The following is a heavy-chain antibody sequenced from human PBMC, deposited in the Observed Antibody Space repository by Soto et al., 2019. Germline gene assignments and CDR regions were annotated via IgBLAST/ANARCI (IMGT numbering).Heavy chain of an antibody. CDR1: GAPITWGDYS. CDR2: IFHGGST. Sequence: PSETLSLTCAISGAPITWGDYSWNWIRQPPGKGLEWIGYIFHGGSTYYNPSLRSRVSMSIDTSKDQFSLKLKSVTAADTALYFCARQRTSVVTQAYFDVWGPGSLVTVSS. J-gene: IGHJ4*02. V-gene: IGHV4-30-2*03. D-gene: IGHD2-21*02. CDR3: ARQRTSVVTQAYFDV.